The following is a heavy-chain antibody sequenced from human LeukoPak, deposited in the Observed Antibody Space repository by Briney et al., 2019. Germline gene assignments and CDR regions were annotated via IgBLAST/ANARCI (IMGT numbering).Heavy chain of an antibody. CDR3: ARHRPLVGLRYFDSGAFDI. CDR2: IYYSGST. D-gene: IGHD3-9*01. CDR1: GGSISSGSYY. J-gene: IGHJ3*02. V-gene: IGHV4-61*01. Sequence: PSETLSLTCTVSGGSISSGSYYWSRIRQPPGQGLEWIGYIYYSGSTNYNPSLKSRVTISVDTSKNQFSLELSSVTAADTAVYYCARHRPLVGLRYFDSGAFDIWGQGTMVTVSS.